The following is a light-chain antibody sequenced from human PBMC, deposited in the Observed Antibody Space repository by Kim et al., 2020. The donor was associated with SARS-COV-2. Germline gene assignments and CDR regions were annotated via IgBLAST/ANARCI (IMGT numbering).Light chain of an antibody. CDR3: MQGTHWPFT. J-gene: IGKJ3*01. CDR1: QSLVYSDGNIY. V-gene: IGKV2-30*01. CDR2: KVS. Sequence: PASIPCRSRQSLVYSDGNIYLNWFHQRPGQSPRRLIYKVSNRDSGVPDRFSGSGSGTDFTLHISRVEAEDVGIYYCMQGTHWPFTFGPGTKVDIK.